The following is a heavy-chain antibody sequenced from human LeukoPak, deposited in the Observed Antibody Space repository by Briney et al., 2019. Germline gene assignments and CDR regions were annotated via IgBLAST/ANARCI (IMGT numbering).Heavy chain of an antibody. CDR3: ASGSGSYRTPYYYMDV. V-gene: IGHV3-53*01. Sequence: TGGSLSLSCAPSGLTLSSNYMRGVRQAPEKGLEWVSVIYSGGSTYYADSVKGRFTISRDNSKITLYLQMNSLRAEDTAVYYCASGSGSYRTPYYYMDVWGTGTTATVSS. J-gene: IGHJ6*03. CDR1: GLTLSSNY. CDR2: IYSGGST. D-gene: IGHD3-10*01.